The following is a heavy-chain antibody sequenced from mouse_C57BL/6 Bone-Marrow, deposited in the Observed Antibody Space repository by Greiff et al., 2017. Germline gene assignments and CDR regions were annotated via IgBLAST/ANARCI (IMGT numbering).Heavy chain of an antibody. V-gene: IGHV1-5*01. CDR1: GYTFTSYW. D-gene: IGHD1-1*01. J-gene: IGHJ4*01. CDR2: IYPGNSDT. Sequence: EVQLQQSGTVLARPGASVKMSCKTSGYTFTSYWMHWVKQRPGQGLEWIGAIYPGNSDTSYNQKFKGKAKLTAVTSASTAYMELSSLTNEDSAVYYCTRWGYYDGRYYYAMDYWGQGTSVTVSS. CDR3: TRWGYYDGRYYYAMDY.